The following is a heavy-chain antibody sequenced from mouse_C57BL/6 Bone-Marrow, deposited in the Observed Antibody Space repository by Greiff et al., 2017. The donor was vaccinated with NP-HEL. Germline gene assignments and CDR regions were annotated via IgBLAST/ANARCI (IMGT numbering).Heavy chain of an antibody. CDR1: GFTFTDYY. CDR3: ARYWYYYGSSYASWWYFDV. Sequence: EVKLMESGGGLVQPGGSLSLSCAASGFTFTDYYMSWVRQPPGKALEWLGFIRNKANGYTTAYSASVKGRFTISRDNSQSILYLQMNALRAEDSATYYCARYWYYYGSSYASWWYFDVWGTGTTVTVAS. CDR2: IRNKANGYTT. D-gene: IGHD1-1*01. J-gene: IGHJ1*03. V-gene: IGHV7-3*01.